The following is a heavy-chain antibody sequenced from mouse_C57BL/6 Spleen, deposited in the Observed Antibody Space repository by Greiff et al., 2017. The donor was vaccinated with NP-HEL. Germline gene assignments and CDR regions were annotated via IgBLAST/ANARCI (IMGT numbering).Heavy chain of an antibody. CDR2: IHPNSGST. CDR1: GYTFTSYW. V-gene: IGHV1-64*01. CDR3: ARNYGSSSGFAY. J-gene: IGHJ3*01. Sequence: VQLQQSGAELVKPGASVKLSCKASGYTFTSYWMHWVKQRPGQGLEWIGMIHPNSGSTNYNEKFKSKATLTVDKSSSTAYMQLSSLTSEDSAVYYCARNYGSSSGFAYWGQGTLVTVSA. D-gene: IGHD1-1*01.